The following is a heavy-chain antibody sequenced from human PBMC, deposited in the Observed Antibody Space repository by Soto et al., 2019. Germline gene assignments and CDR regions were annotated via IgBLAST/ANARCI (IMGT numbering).Heavy chain of an antibody. V-gene: IGHV1-18*01. CDR3: ARDNGYYDF. J-gene: IGHJ4*02. D-gene: IGHD2-8*01. CDR2: ISTTSGNT. CDR1: GYTFSSYS. Sequence: SVKVSCKTSGYTFSSYSSNWVRQAPGQGLEWMAWISTTSGNTHYAERVQGRVTVTLDKSARTAFMEMWGLTSDDTAVYFCARDNGYYDFWGQGTLVTVSS.